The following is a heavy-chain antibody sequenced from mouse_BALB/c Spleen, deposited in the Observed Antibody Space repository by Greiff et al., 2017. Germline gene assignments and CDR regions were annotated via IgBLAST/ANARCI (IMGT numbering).Heavy chain of an antibody. J-gene: IGHJ2*01. CDR3: ARIYGPYYFDY. D-gene: IGHD1-1*02. CDR1: GFTFSSYA. V-gene: IGHV5-9-4*01. CDR2: ISSGGSYT. Sequence: EVQVVESGGGLVKPGGSLKLSCAASGFTFSSYAMSWVRQSPEKRLEWVAEISSGGSYTYYPDTVTGRFTISRDNAKNTLYLEMSSLRSEDTAMYYCARIYGPYYFDYWGQGTTLTVSS.